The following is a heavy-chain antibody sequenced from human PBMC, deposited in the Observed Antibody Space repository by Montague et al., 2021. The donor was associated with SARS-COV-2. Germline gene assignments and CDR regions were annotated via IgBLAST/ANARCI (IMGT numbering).Heavy chain of an antibody. CDR2: ISGSSGTV. CDR3: ARHDSWSDYLTSTLYGMDV. V-gene: IGHV3-48*04. J-gene: IGHJ6*02. Sequence: SLRLSCAATGFTFSTCSMNWVRQAPGKGLAWISYISGSSGTVYYADSVKGRFTVSRDNARDSLSLQMNSLGADDTAVYYCARHDSWSDYLTSTLYGMDVWGQGTTVIVSS. D-gene: IGHD3-3*01. CDR1: GFTFSTCS.